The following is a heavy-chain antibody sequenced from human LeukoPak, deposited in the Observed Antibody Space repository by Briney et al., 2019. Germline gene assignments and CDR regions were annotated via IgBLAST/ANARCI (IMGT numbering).Heavy chain of an antibody. CDR3: ASTPFIWYSSGWTDAFDI. Sequence: SGGSLRLSCAASGLTFSSYAMHWVRQAPGKGLEWAAILSYDGSNKYYADSVKGRFIISRDNSNNTLYLQMNSLRAEDTAVYYCASTPFIWYSSGWTDAFDIWGQGTMVTVSS. V-gene: IGHV3-30-3*01. D-gene: IGHD6-19*01. CDR2: LSYDGSNK. J-gene: IGHJ3*02. CDR1: GLTFSSYA.